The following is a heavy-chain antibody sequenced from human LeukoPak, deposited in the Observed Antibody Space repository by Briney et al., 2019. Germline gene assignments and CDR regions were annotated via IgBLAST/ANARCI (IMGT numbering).Heavy chain of an antibody. J-gene: IGHJ4*02. CDR3: AGVGYYDGSGSPFDY. D-gene: IGHD3-22*01. CDR1: GFTFSSYA. V-gene: IGHV4-34*01. Sequence: GSLRLSCAASGFTFSSYAMHWIRQPPGKGLEWIGEISHSGSTNYNPSLKSRVTISVDTSKNQFSLKLSSVTAADTAVYFCAGVGYYDGSGSPFDYWGQGTLVTVSS. CDR2: ISHSGST.